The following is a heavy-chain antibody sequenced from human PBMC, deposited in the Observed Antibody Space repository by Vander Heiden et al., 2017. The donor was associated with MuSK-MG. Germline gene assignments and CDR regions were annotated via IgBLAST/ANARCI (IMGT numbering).Heavy chain of an antibody. J-gene: IGHJ3*02. V-gene: IGHV3-23*01. CDR1: GFTFSSYA. CDR3: ARQRGPSSWHAFDI. CDR2: ISGSGGST. Sequence: EVQLLESGGGLVQPGGSLRLSCAASGFTFSSYAMSWVRQAPGKGLEWVSAISGSGGSTYYADAVKGRFTISRDNSKNTLYLQMNRMRAEDTAVYYCARQRGPSSWHAFDIWGQGTMVTVSS. D-gene: IGHD6-13*01.